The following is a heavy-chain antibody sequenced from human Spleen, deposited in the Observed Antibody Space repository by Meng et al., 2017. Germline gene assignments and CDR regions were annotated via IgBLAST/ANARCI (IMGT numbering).Heavy chain of an antibody. V-gene: IGHV4-34*01. CDR1: GGSFSGYY. D-gene: IGHD2-2*01. Sequence: SETLSLTCAVYGGSFSGYYWSWIRQPPGKGLEWIGEINHSGSTNYNSSLKSRVTISVDTSKNQFSLKLSSVTAADTAVYYCAGGDIVVVPAFDYWGQGTLVTVSS. CDR2: INHSGST. CDR3: AGGDIVVVPAFDY. J-gene: IGHJ4*02.